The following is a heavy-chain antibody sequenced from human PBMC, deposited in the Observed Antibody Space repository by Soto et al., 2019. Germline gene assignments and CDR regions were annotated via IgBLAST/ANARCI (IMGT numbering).Heavy chain of an antibody. J-gene: IGHJ5*02. V-gene: IGHV5-51*01. D-gene: IGHD3-22*01. CDR1: GHLFNNHW. CDR3: ARDRDRHSSGLPSFDP. Sequence: PGESLKISCKGPGHLFNNHWIGWVRQTPGKGLEWMGLIFTRDSETKTSPSFQGHVSFSVDNSINTVYLQWTSLKTTDTGIYYCARDRDRHSSGLPSFDPWGQGILVTVSS. CDR2: IFTRDSET.